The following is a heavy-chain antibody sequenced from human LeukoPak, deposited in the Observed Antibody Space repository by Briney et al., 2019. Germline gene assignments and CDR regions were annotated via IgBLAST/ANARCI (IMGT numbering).Heavy chain of an antibody. J-gene: IGHJ4*02. CDR3: ARKSRGYMGFDY. CDR1: EFTFSNYA. Sequence: GGSLRLSCVASEFTFSNYAMSWVRQAPGKGLEWVSALSGSGDSTFYADSVKGRFTISRDNSKNTLYLQMNSLRAEDTAIYYCARKSRGYMGFDYWGQGTLVTVSS. V-gene: IGHV3-23*01. D-gene: IGHD6-13*01. CDR2: LSGSGDST.